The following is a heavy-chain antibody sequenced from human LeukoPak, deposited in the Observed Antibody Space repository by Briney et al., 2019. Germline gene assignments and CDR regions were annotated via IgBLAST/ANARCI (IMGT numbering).Heavy chain of an antibody. CDR1: GGTFSSYA. Sequence: ASVKVSCKASGGTFSSYAISWVRQAPGQGLEWMGIINPSGGSTSYAQKFQGRVTMTRDTSTSTVYMELSSLRSEDTAVYYCALLWSTNEDAFDIWGQGTMVTVSS. D-gene: IGHD2-21*01. V-gene: IGHV1-46*01. CDR2: INPSGGST. CDR3: ALLWSTNEDAFDI. J-gene: IGHJ3*02.